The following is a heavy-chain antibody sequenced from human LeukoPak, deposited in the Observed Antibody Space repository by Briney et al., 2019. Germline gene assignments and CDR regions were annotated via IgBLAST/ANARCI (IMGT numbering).Heavy chain of an antibody. V-gene: IGHV4-34*01. CDR3: ARGRATVTTLVSYYHGMDV. J-gene: IGHJ6*02. CDR2: INESGST. Sequence: SETLSLTCAVYGGSLSGYYCSWIRQPPGKGREWIGEINESGSTNYNPSLKSRVTISVDTSKNQFSLKLSSVTAADTAVYYCARGRATVTTLVSYYHGMDVWGQGTTVTVSS. D-gene: IGHD4-17*01. CDR1: GGSLSGYY.